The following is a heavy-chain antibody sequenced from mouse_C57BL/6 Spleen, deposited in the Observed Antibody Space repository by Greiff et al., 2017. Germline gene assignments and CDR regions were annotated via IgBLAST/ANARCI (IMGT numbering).Heavy chain of an antibody. CDR1: GFSLTSYG. J-gene: IGHJ2*01. Sequence: VMLVESGPGLVQPSQSLSITCTVSGFSLTSYGVHWVRQSPGKGLEWLGVIWSGGSTDYNAAFISRLSISKDNSKSQVFFKMNSLQADDTAIYYCARGNYLDYWGQGTTLTVSS. V-gene: IGHV2-2*01. CDR3: ARGNYLDY. CDR2: IWSGGST.